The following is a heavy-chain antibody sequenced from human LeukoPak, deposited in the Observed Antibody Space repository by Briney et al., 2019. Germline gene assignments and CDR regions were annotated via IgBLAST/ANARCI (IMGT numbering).Heavy chain of an antibody. D-gene: IGHD2/OR15-2a*01. Sequence: GGALRLSCAASGFTFSSYERNWVRQAPGKGLEGVSYISRGGTTMYYADSVKGRFTISRDNAKNSLYLQMNSLRAEDTAVYYCARGGGRHVEYWGQGNLVTVSS. V-gene: IGHV3-48*03. CDR1: GFTFSSYE. CDR3: ARGGGRHVEY. CDR2: ISRGGTTM. J-gene: IGHJ4*02.